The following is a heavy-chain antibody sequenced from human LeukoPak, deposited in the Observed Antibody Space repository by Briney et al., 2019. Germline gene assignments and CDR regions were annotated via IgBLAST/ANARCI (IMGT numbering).Heavy chain of an antibody. CDR1: GFTFSSYA. V-gene: IGHV3-23*01. D-gene: IGHD3-10*01. CDR2: ISGSGGST. Sequence: GGSLRLSCAASGFTFSSYAMSWVRQAPGKGLEWVSAISGSGGSTYYADSVKGRFTISRDNAKNSLYLQMNSLRAEDTAVYYCARDPVGTLVREKTTSYWGQGTLVTVSS. CDR3: ARDPVGTLVREKTTSY. J-gene: IGHJ4*02.